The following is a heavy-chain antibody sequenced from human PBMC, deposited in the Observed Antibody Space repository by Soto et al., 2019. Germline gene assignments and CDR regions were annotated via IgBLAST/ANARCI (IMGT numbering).Heavy chain of an antibody. V-gene: IGHV4-59*01. CDR2: IYYSGST. Sequence: SETPSLTCTVSGGSISSYYWSWIRQPPGKGLEWIGYIYYSGSTNYNPSLKSRVTISVDTSKNQFSLKLSSVTAADTAVYYCARDIYWCDYRGYHFDYRGQRTPVTVSS. D-gene: IGHD5-12*01. CDR3: ARDIYWCDYRGYHFDY. CDR1: GGSISSYY. J-gene: IGHJ4*02.